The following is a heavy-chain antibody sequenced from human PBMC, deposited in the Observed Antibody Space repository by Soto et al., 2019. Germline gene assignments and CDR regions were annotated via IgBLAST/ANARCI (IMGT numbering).Heavy chain of an antibody. Sequence: QVRLVESGGGVVQPGTSLRVSCEGSGFSFRSHAIHWVRQPPGKGLEWVTLISYNGGVKSYADSVKGRFTISRDNSKNTVHLQMNSLTPEDTAVYYCAKITSSGAFDVWGQGTLVIVSS. J-gene: IGHJ3*01. CDR3: AKITSSGAFDV. CDR2: ISYNGGVK. V-gene: IGHV3-30-3*02. CDR1: GFSFRSHA.